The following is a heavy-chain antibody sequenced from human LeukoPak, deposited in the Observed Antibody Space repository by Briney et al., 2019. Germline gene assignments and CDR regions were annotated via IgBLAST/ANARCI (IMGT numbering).Heavy chain of an antibody. V-gene: IGHV1-2*02. J-gene: IGHJ4*02. D-gene: IGHD2-21*02. CDR3: ARDQRVTEGYFDY. CDR1: GYTFNGYY. CDR2: ITPNSGDT. Sequence: ASVNVSCTASGYTFNGYYMHWVRHAPEQGLEWMGCITPNSGDTHYTQKFQGRVPMTRDTSTTTDYMESSRLSSDYTAVYYCARDQRVTEGYFDYWGQGTLVSVSS.